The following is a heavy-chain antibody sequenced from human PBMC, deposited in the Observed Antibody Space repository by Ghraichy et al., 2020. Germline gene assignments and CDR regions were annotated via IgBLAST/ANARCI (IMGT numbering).Heavy chain of an antibody. CDR1: GLTFGSHA. CDR3: ASRSWIGYSIWRSDAFDI. D-gene: IGHD3-3*01. Sequence: GGSLRLSCAVSGLTFGSHAMSWVRQPLGKGLEWVSAISGSGDTTYYADSVTGRFIVSRDNSKNTLHLQMNSLRAEDTAVYYCASRSWIGYSIWRSDAFDIWGQGTMVTVSS. CDR2: ISGSGDTT. J-gene: IGHJ3*02. V-gene: IGHV3-23*01.